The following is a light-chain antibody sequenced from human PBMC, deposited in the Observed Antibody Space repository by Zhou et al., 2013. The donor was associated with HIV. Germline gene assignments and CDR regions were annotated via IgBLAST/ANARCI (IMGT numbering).Light chain of an antibody. Sequence: IQLTQSPSSLSASVGDRVTITCRASQGIRNDLGWYQQKPGKAPKRLISGISRSQSGVPSRFSGSGSGTDFTLTIRSLQPEDFATYYCQQSYSTPGTFGQGTKVEIK. V-gene: IGKV1-39*01. CDR3: QQSYSTPGT. CDR2: GIS. J-gene: IGKJ1*01. CDR1: QGIRND.